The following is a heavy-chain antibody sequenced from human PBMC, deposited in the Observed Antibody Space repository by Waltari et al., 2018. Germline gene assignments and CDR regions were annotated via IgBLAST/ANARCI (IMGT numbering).Heavy chain of an antibody. V-gene: IGHV1-69*13. D-gene: IGHD6-13*01. Sequence: QVQLVQSGAEVKKPGSSVKVSCQASGGAFSSDAISWVRQATGQGLEWMGGIIPIFGTANYAQKFQGRVTITADESTSTAYMELSSLRSEDTAVYYCARDLGCSSWFGNAFDIWGQGTMVTVSS. J-gene: IGHJ3*02. CDR3: ARDLGCSSWFGNAFDI. CDR2: IIPIFGTA. CDR1: GGAFSSDA.